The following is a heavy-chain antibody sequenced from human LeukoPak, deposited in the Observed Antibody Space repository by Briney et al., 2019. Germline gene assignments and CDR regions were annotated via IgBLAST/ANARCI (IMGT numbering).Heavy chain of an antibody. CDR3: VRAPDSTTWYSYHSYYLDV. D-gene: IGHD6-13*01. CDR2: MNTNSGNR. J-gene: IGHJ6*03. V-gene: IGHV1-8*02. CDR1: GYTFSDYD. Sequence: ASVKVSCKTSGYTFSDYDINWVRQTSGHGLQWVGWMNTNSGNRGYAQRFRDRVSITRNTSISTAYMELRNLGVEDSAVYYCVRAPDSTTWYSYHSYYLDVWGTGTTVTVS.